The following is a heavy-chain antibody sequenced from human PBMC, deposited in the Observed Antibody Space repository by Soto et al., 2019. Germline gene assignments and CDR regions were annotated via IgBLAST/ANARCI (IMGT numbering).Heavy chain of an antibody. V-gene: IGHV3-30*18. J-gene: IGHJ4*02. D-gene: IGHD4-17*01. CDR1: GFTFNNYG. CDR2: ISYDGSNK. Sequence: QVQLVESGGGVVQPGRSLRLSCAASGFTFNNYGMHWVRQAPGKGLEWVAVISYDGSNKYYADSMKGRFTISRDNSKNTRYLQMNSLRAEDTAVYSCAKERRLYGDMLDYWGQGTLVTVSS. CDR3: AKERRLYGDMLDY.